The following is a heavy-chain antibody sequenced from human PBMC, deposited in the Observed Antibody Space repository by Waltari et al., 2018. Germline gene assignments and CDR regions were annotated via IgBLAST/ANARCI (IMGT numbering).Heavy chain of an antibody. V-gene: IGHV4-39*07. D-gene: IGHD6-19*01. CDR2: MYYTGST. CDR3: ARAGYSSGWFADY. J-gene: IGHJ4*02. CDR1: GGSISTSKYY. Sequence: QVQLQESGPGLVKPSETLSLTCTVSGGSISTSKYYWGWIRQTPGKGLEWIGNMYYTGSTNYNPSLKSRVTISVDTSKNQFSLKLSSVTAADTAVYYCARAGYSSGWFADYWGQGTLVTVSS.